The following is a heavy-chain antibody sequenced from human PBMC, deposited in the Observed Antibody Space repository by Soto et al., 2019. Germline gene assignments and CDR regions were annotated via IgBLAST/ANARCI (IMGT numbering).Heavy chain of an antibody. V-gene: IGHV4-39*01. Sequence: QLQLQESGPGLVKPSETLSLTCTVSGGSISSSSYYWGWIRQPPGKGLEWIGSIYYSGSTYYNPSLKSRVTISVDTSKNQFSLKLSSVTAADTAVYYCARLPRITIFGVVSGSDYWGQGTLVTVSS. D-gene: IGHD3-3*01. CDR2: IYYSGST. J-gene: IGHJ4*02. CDR3: ARLPRITIFGVVSGSDY. CDR1: GGSISSSSYY.